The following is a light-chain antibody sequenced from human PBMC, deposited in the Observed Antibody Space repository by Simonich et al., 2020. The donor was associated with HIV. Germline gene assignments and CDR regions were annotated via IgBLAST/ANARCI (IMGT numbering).Light chain of an antibody. V-gene: IGKV1-5*03. J-gene: IGKJ2*01. CDR1: QSISCW. Sequence: DIQMTQSPSTLSASVGNRVTITCRARQSISCWLAWYQQKPGKAPKLLIYKASSLESGVPSRFSGSGSGTEFTLTISSLQPDDFATYYCQQYNSYAYTFGQGTKLEIK. CDR3: QQYNSYAYT. CDR2: KAS.